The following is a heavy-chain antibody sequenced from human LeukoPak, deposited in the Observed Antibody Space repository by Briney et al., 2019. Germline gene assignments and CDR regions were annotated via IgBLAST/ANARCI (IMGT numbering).Heavy chain of an antibody. J-gene: IGHJ3*02. CDR1: GFTFDDYA. D-gene: IGHD2-2*01. CDR2: ISWNSGSI. CDR3: ARVGLGEYCSSTSCYPADAFDI. V-gene: IGHV3-9*01. Sequence: GGSLRLSCSASGFTFDDYAMHWVRQAPGKGLEWVSGISWNSGSIGYADSVKGRFTISRDNAKSSLYLQMNSLRAEDTAVYYCARVGLGEYCSSTSCYPADAFDIWGQGTMVTVSS.